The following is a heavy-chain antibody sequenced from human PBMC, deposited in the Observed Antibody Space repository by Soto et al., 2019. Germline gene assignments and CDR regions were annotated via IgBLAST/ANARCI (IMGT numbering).Heavy chain of an antibody. J-gene: IGHJ4*02. V-gene: IGHV3-21*01. CDR1: GFNFNTYT. CDR3: ARVGRYYSESTESD. CDR2: ISSKSAYI. Sequence: EVQLVGSGGGLVKPGESLRLSCVASGFNFNTYTMSWVRQAPGKGLEWVSSISSKSAYIYYADSVEGRFTVSRDNAKTSLYLQMTALRADDTAVYYCARVGRYYSESTESDWGQGTLVTVSS. D-gene: IGHD3-22*01.